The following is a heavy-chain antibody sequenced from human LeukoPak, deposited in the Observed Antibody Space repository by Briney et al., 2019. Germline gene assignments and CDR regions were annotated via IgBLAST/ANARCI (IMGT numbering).Heavy chain of an antibody. J-gene: IGHJ4*02. CDR3: AKEEVISGNHGVYFDY. CDR2: IRYDGNSN. Sequence: GGSLRLSCAASGFTFRSYGMHWVRQAPGKGLEWVVFIRYDGNSNYYADSVKGRFTISRDNSRSTLYLQMNSLRAEDTAVYYCAKEEVISGNHGVYFDYWGQGTLVTVSS. CDR1: GFTFRSYG. D-gene: IGHD3-22*01. V-gene: IGHV3-30*02.